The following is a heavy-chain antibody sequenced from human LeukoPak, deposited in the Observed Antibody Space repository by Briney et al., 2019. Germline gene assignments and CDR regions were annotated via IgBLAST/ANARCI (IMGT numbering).Heavy chain of an antibody. CDR1: GGTFSSYA. D-gene: IGHD5-18*01. J-gene: IGHJ3*02. CDR2: IIPIFGTA. Sequence: SVKVSCKASGGTFSSYAISWVRQAPGQGLEWMGGIIPIFGTANYAQKFQGRVTITADKSTSTAYMELSSLRSEDTAVYYCARDVDTAMVTGAFDIWGQGTMVTVSS. CDR3: ARDVDTAMVTGAFDI. V-gene: IGHV1-69*06.